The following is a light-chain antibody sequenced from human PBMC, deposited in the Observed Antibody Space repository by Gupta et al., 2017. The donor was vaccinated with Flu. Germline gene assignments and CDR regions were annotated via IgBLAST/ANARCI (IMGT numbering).Light chain of an antibody. J-gene: IGKJ2*01. CDR1: LSITTH. V-gene: IGKV1-39*01. CDR2: GAS. CDR3: QHNFSTPRT. Sequence: DIQMTQSSASLSAFVGDRANITGLASLSITTHLNWYQQKARKAPRLLMYGASDVDSGVPSRFSGSGFETDFTLTISKLQPDEYARYYCQHNFSTPRTFGQGT.